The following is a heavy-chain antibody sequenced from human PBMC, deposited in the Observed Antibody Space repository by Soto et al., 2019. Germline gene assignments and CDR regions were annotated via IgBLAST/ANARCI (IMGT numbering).Heavy chain of an antibody. V-gene: IGHV1-18*01. Sequence: QVQLVQSGAEVKKPGASVKVSCKASGYTFTSYGISWVRQAPGQGLEWMGWNRPYNGNTNYGQKLQGRVTMTTDTCTCTAYMELRSLRSDDTAVYYCARDLAAGNCDYWGQGTLVTVSS. CDR2: NRPYNGNT. CDR3: ARDLAAGNCDY. D-gene: IGHD6-13*01. J-gene: IGHJ4*02. CDR1: GYTFTSYG.